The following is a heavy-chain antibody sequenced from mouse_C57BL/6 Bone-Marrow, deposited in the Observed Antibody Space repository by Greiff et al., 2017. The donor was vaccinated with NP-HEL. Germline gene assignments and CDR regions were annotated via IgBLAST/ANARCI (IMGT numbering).Heavy chain of an antibody. V-gene: IGHV1-18*01. Sequence: EVQLQQSGPELVKPGASVKIPCKASGYTFTDYNMDWVKQSHGKSLEWIGDINPNNGGTIYNQKFKGKATLTVDKSSSTAYMELRSLTSEDTAVYYCARPDGYSHFDYWGQGTTLTVSS. CDR3: ARPDGYSHFDY. J-gene: IGHJ2*01. CDR2: INPNNGGT. D-gene: IGHD2-3*01. CDR1: GYTFTDYN.